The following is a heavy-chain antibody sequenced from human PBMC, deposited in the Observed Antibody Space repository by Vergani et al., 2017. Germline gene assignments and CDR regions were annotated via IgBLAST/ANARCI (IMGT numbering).Heavy chain of an antibody. Sequence: QVQLQESGPGLVKPSETLSLTCTVSVGSISSYYWSWIRQPPRKGLEWIGYSYYSGSTNYNPSLKSRVTISVDTSKSQFSLKLSPVTAADTAVYYCASAPALDYWGQGTLVTVSS. J-gene: IGHJ4*02. CDR2: SYYSGST. V-gene: IGHV4-59*01. CDR1: VGSISSYY. CDR3: ASAPALDY. D-gene: IGHD2-2*01.